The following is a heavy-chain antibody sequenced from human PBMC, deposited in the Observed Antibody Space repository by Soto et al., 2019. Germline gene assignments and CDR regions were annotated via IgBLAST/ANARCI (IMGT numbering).Heavy chain of an antibody. CDR2: IKLDASEK. CDR1: GFTFGYYW. CDR3: ARESGSGSGTSVNHCLDY. Sequence: AGSLRLSCAASGFTFGYYWMRWGRQAPGKGLEWLATIKLDASEKKYVDSVKGRFTLSRDNAKNSLYLQMDSLRAEDTAVYYCARESGSGSGTSVNHCLDYWGHGTLVTVSS. V-gene: IGHV3-7*01. J-gene: IGHJ4*01. D-gene: IGHD3-10*01.